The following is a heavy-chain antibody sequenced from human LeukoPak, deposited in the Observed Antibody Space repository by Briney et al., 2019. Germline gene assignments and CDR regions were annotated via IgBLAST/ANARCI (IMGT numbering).Heavy chain of an antibody. V-gene: IGHV4-31*03. CDR1: GGSLRSGGYY. CDR3: ATQRDGYYNDAFDM. D-gene: IGHD5-24*01. CDR2: LDYSGST. Sequence: SEPLSLTCTVSGGSLRSGGYYWHWIRKHPGKGLEWIVYLDYSGSTNYNPSLKSRVTISTDTSKNQISLKVTSLTAADTAVYYCATQRDGYYNDAFDMWGEGTLVSVSS. J-gene: IGHJ3*02.